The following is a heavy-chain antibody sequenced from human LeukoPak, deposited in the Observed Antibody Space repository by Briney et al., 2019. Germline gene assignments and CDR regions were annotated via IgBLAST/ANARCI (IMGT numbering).Heavy chain of an antibody. D-gene: IGHD5-12*01. J-gene: IGHJ4*02. V-gene: IGHV3-48*01. CDR1: GFTFSSYG. CDR2: ISSSSGTI. Sequence: GGSLRLSCAASGFTFSSYGMNWVRQAPGKGLEWLSYISSSSGTIHYADSLEGRFTISRDNAKNSLYLQMNSLRPEDTAVYYCARDRGYSGYDLQYWGQGTLVTVSS. CDR3: ARDRGYSGYDLQY.